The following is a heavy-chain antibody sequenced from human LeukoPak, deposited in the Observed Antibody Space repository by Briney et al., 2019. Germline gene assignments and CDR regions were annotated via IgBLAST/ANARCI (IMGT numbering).Heavy chain of an antibody. V-gene: IGHV4-59*08. Sequence: PSETLSLTCSVSGGSISNYFWTWIRQPPGKGLEWIGYIYSSGSTYYNPSLKSRVTISVDTSKNQFSLKLSSVTAADTAVYYCASHYFDDAFDIWGRGTMVTVSS. CDR1: GGSISNYF. CDR2: IYSSGST. J-gene: IGHJ3*02. D-gene: IGHD3-10*01. CDR3: ASHYFDDAFDI.